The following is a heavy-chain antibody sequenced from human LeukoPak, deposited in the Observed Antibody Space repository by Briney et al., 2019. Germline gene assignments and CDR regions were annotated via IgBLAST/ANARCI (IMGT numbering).Heavy chain of an antibody. CDR1: GFTVSSND. Sequence: PGGSLRLSCAASGFTVSSNDMSWVRQAPGKGLEWVSVIYMGGNTFYVDSVKGRFTISRHTSKNTLYLQMNSLRPEDTAVYYCVRVGDEVAYTRGYLDYWGQGTLVTVSS. J-gene: IGHJ4*02. CDR3: VRVGDEVAYTRGYLDY. V-gene: IGHV3-53*04. D-gene: IGHD3-16*01. CDR2: IYMGGNT.